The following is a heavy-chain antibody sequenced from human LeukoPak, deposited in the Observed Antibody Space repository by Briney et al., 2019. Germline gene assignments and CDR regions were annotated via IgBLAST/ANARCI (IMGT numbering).Heavy chain of an antibody. V-gene: IGHV3-48*02. Sequence: GGSLRLSCTASGFTFSSYSMNWVRQAPGKGLEWLSYISWGSNVIYYADSEKGRFTTSRDDAKNSLFLQMNSLTDEDTAVYYCARDPGYSYALDYWGRGTLVTVSS. CDR2: ISWGSNVI. D-gene: IGHD5-18*01. J-gene: IGHJ4*02. CDR3: ARDPGYSYALDY. CDR1: GFTFSSYS.